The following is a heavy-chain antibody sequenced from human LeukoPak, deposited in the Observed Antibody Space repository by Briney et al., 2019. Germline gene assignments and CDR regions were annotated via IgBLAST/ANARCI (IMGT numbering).Heavy chain of an antibody. V-gene: IGHV3-7*03. Sequence: PGGSLRLSCAASGFMFSSNWMSWVRLAPGKGLEWVANIKEDGTETYYVDSVKGRFTISRDNAKNSLYLQMNSLRVEDTAVYYCAKGAHDYGGNFDYWGQGTLVTVSS. CDR2: IKEDGTET. D-gene: IGHD4-23*01. CDR3: AKGAHDYGGNFDY. J-gene: IGHJ4*02. CDR1: GFMFSSNW.